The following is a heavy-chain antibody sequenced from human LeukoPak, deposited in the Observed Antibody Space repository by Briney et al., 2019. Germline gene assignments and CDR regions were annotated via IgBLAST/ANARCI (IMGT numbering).Heavy chain of an antibody. Sequence: SVKVSCKASGGTFSSYAISWVRQAPGQGLEWMGGIIPIFGTANYAQKFQGRVTITADKSTSTAYMELSSLRSEDTAVYYCVRVGCRGGSCPAWGDAFDIWGQGTMVTVSS. D-gene: IGHD2-15*01. CDR1: GGTFSSYA. J-gene: IGHJ3*02. CDR3: VRVGCRGGSCPAWGDAFDI. CDR2: IIPIFGTA. V-gene: IGHV1-69*06.